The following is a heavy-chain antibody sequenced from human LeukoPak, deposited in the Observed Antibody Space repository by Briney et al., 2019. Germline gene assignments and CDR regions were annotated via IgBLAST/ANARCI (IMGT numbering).Heavy chain of an antibody. V-gene: IGHV3-23*01. J-gene: IGHJ4*02. D-gene: IGHD2-2*01. Sequence: GGSLRLSCAASGFTFSSYAMSWVRQAPGKGLEWVSAISGSGGSTYYADSVKGRFTISRDNSKNTLYLQMNSLRAEDTAVYYCARRYCSSTSCYFDYWGQGTLVTVSS. CDR3: ARRYCSSTSCYFDY. CDR2: ISGSGGST. CDR1: GFTFSSYA.